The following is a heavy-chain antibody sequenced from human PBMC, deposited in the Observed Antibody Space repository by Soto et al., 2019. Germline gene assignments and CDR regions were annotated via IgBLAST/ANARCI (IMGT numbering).Heavy chain of an antibody. Sequence: QVQLVQSGAEVKKPGASVKVSCKASGYTFTSYDINSVRQATGQGLEWMGWVNPNSGNTGYAQKFQGGVTMTRNTSISTAYMELSSLRSEDTAVYYCARPARNYVFWSGYSFDIWGQGTMVTVSS. CDR2: VNPNSGNT. J-gene: IGHJ3*02. CDR1: GYTFTSYD. D-gene: IGHD3-3*01. V-gene: IGHV1-8*01. CDR3: ARPARNYVFWSGYSFDI.